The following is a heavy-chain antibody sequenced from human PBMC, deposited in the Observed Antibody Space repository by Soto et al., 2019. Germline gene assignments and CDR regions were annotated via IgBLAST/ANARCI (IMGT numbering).Heavy chain of an antibody. V-gene: IGHV1-18*01. D-gene: IGHD3-3*01. CDR3: ASSVYDFWSGYYPNWFDP. CDR2: ISAYNGNT. CDR1: GYTFTSYG. Sequence: GASVKVSCKASGYTFTSYGISWVRQAPGQGLEWMGWISAYNGNTNYAQKLQGRVTMTTDTSTSTAYMELRSLRSDDTAVYYCASSVYDFWSGYYPNWFDPWGQGTLVTVSS. J-gene: IGHJ5*02.